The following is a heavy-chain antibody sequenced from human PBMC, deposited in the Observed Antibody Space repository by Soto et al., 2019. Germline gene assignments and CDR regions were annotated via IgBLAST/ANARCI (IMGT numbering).Heavy chain of an antibody. Sequence: HPGWSLRLSCAASGFTFSGYGMHWVRQAPGKGLEWVAVISFDGSNKYYADSVKGRFTISRDNSKNTVYLQMNSLRAEDTAVYHCAKALYYYDSSAANFAFDLWGQGTMVTVS. V-gene: IGHV3-30*18. CDR3: AKALYYYDSSAANFAFDL. CDR2: ISFDGSNK. J-gene: IGHJ3*01. D-gene: IGHD3-22*01. CDR1: GFTFSGYG.